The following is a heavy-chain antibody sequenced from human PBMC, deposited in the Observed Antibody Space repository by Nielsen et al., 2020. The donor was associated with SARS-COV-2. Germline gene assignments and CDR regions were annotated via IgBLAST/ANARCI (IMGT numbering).Heavy chain of an antibody. Sequence: GESLKISCAASGFTFSSYAMHWVRQAPGKGLEWVAVISYDGSNKYYADSVKGRFTISRDNSKNTLYLQMNSLRAEDTAVYYCATGFGEWPDAFDIWGQGTMVTVPS. V-gene: IGHV3-30-3*01. CDR2: ISYDGSNK. CDR3: ATGFGEWPDAFDI. CDR1: GFTFSSYA. J-gene: IGHJ3*02. D-gene: IGHD3-10*01.